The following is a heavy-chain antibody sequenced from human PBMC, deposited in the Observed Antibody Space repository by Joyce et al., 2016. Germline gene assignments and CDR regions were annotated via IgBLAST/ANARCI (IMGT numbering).Heavy chain of an antibody. J-gene: IGHJ4*02. CDR1: GFTFSGHC. D-gene: IGHD1-14*01. CDR3: ARDGPKTTWDPGYYFDF. Sequence: QVKLVESGGGVVQPGRSLRVSCAASGFTFSGHCMHWVCQAPGKGLDWVAIISYDGKNTYYGDSMKGRFTISRDNSKSTVYLQVDSLRTEDTAVYYCARDGPKTTWDPGYYFDFWGQGTLVTVSS. CDR2: ISYDGKNT. V-gene: IGHV3-30*04.